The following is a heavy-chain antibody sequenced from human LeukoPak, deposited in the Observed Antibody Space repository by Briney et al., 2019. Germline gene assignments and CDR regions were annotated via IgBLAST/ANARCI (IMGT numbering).Heavy chain of an antibody. CDR3: ARLKSEWQGDYFDY. CDR2: INQDGSKS. V-gene: IGHV3-7*01. D-gene: IGHD3-3*01. CDR1: EFTFSNYW. Sequence: GGSLRLSCEASEFTFSNYWMSWVRQAPGKGLQWVAHINQDGSKSNYVDSVKGRFTISRGNAKNSLYLQMSSLRAEDTAVYYCARLKSEWQGDYFDYWGQGTLVTVSS. J-gene: IGHJ4*02.